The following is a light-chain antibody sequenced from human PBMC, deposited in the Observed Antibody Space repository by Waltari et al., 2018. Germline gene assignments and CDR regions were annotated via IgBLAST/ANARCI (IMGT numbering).Light chain of an antibody. Sequence: EIVMTQSPATLSVSPGERATFSCRASQSIADNLAWYQQKPAQAPRLLIHGASTRATGVPGRFRGSGSGTEFTLTISSLQSEDVAIYYCQQYNHWPPITFGQGTRLEIK. CDR2: GAS. J-gene: IGKJ5*01. CDR3: QQYNHWPPIT. V-gene: IGKV3-15*01. CDR1: QSIADN.